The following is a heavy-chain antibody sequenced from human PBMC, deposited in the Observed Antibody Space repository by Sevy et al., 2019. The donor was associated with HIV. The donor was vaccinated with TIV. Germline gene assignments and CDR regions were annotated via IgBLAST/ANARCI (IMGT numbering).Heavy chain of an antibody. Sequence: SETLSLTCTVSGGSISSYYWSWIRQPPGKGLEWIGYIYYSGSTNYNPSLKSRVTISVDTSKNQFSLKLTSVTAADTAVYYCARTLWFGELSPIWFYPWGQGMLVTVSS. CDR1: GGSISSYY. J-gene: IGHJ5*02. V-gene: IGHV4-59*01. D-gene: IGHD3-10*01. CDR3: ARTLWFGELSPIWFYP. CDR2: IYYSGST.